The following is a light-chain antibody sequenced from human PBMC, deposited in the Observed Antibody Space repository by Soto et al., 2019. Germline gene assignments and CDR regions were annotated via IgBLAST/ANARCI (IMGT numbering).Light chain of an antibody. CDR1: QSVSSSY. Sequence: EIVLTQSPGTLSLSPGERATLSCRASQSVSSSYLAWYQQKPGQAPRLLIYGAVSRATGIPDRFSGSGSGTDVTLTISRRVPEDFTVYYCQQYGSPHWTFGQGTKVEIK. J-gene: IGKJ1*01. CDR2: GAV. V-gene: IGKV3-20*01. CDR3: QQYGSPHWT.